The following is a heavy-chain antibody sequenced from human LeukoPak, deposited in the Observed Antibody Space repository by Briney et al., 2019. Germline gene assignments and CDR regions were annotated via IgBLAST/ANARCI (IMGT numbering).Heavy chain of an antibody. V-gene: IGHV4-34*01. D-gene: IGHD3-3*01. CDR2: ISQSGTT. CDR3: ARGPTTSGVGTFDF. J-gene: IGHJ4*02. Sequence: SETLSLTCAVSGGSFSDYYWNWIRQPPGKGLEWIGEISQSGTTHYNPSLKSRVTISVDTSENQLSLKVTSVTDADTAVYYCARGPTTSGVGTFDFWGQGTLVTVSS. CDR1: GGSFSDYY.